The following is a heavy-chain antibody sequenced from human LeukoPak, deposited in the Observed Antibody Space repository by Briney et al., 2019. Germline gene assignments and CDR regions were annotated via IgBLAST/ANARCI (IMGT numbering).Heavy chain of an antibody. CDR1: GGTFSSYA. Sequence: GASVKVSCKASGGTFSSYAISWVRQAPGQGLEWMGGIIPIFGTANYAQKFQGRVTITADESTSTAYMELSSLRSEDTAVYYCARGPRTENVIDYWGQGTLVTVSS. V-gene: IGHV1-69*01. CDR2: IIPIFGTA. D-gene: IGHD1-1*01. CDR3: ARGPRTENVIDY. J-gene: IGHJ4*02.